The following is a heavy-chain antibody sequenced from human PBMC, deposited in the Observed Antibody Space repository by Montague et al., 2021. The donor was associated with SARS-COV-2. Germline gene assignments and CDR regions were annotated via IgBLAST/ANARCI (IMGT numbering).Heavy chain of an antibody. CDR2: IYHTGST. D-gene: IGHD2-2*01. V-gene: IGHV4-31*03. CDR1: GGSISGSLYY. CDR3: VRFGFCSSTSYNAVFSGYFDS. J-gene: IGHJ4*02. Sequence: TLSLTCTVSGGSISGSLYYWGWIRQPPGKGLEWIGYIYHTGSTDYDPSLKSRLTISLDASKRDFSLHLSSVTAADTAVYYCVRFGFCSSTSYNAVFSGYFDSWGQGIRVTVSS.